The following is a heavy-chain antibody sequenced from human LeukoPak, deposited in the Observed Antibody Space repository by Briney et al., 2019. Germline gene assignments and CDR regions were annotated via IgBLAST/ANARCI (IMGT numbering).Heavy chain of an antibody. CDR3: AREGVGTNYDFWSGPIYYYYMDV. V-gene: IGHV3-7*01. D-gene: IGHD3-3*01. J-gene: IGHJ6*03. Sequence: PGGSLRLSCAASGFTFSSYWMSWVRQAPGKGLEWVANIKQDGSEKYYVDSVKGRFTISRDNAKNSLYLQMNSLRVEDTAVYYCAREGVGTNYDFWSGPIYYYYMDVWAKGPRSPSP. CDR2: IKQDGSEK. CDR1: GFTFSSYW.